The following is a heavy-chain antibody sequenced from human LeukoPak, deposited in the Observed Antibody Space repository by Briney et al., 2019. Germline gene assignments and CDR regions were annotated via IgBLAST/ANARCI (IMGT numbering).Heavy chain of an antibody. CDR3: ARGLALGLTVTPKAFDY. CDR1: GFTFDSYS. Sequence: LGGSLRLSCVVSGFTFDSYSMNWVRQAPGKGLEWISYISNSGSPIYYADSVKGRFTISRDKDKSSLYLQMNSLAADDTAVYYCARGLALGLTVTPKAFDYWGQGTLVTVSS. D-gene: IGHD4-11*01. J-gene: IGHJ4*02. V-gene: IGHV3-48*01. CDR2: ISNSGSPI.